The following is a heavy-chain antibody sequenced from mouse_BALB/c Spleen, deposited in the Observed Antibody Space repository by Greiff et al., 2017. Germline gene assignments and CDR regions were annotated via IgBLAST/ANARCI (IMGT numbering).Heavy chain of an antibody. CDR1: GYSITSDYA. Sequence: EVKLQESGPGLVKPSQSLSLTCTVTGYSITSDYAWNWIRQFPGNKLEWMGYISYSGSTSYIPSLKSRISITRDTSKNQFFLQLNSVTTEDTATYYCARSARVLRGYYPDWFAYWGQGTLVTVSA. CDR3: ARSARVLRGYYPDWFAY. J-gene: IGHJ3*01. V-gene: IGHV3-2*02. D-gene: IGHD1-1*01. CDR2: ISYSGST.